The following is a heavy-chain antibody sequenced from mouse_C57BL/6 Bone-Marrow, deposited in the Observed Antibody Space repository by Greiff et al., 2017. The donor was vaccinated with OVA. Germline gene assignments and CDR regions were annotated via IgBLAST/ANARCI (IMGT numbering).Heavy chain of an antibody. CDR1: GYTFTSYW. V-gene: IGHV1-61*01. D-gene: IGHD3-1*01. J-gene: IGHJ2*01. Sequence: QVQLQQPGAELVKPGASVKMSCKASGYTFTSYWMDWVKQRPGQGLEWIGNIYPSDSETHYNQKFKDKATLTVDKSSSTAYMQLSSLTSEDSAVYYCARSGGYFDYWGQGTTLTVSS. CDR2: IYPSDSET. CDR3: ARSGGYFDY.